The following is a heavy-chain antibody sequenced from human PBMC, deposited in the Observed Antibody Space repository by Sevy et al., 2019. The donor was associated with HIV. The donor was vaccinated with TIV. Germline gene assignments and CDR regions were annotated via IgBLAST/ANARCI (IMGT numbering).Heavy chain of an antibody. CDR1: GGSINSDH. CDR2: VYYTGGT. Sequence: SETLSLTCTVSGGSINSDHWNWIRQPPGKGLEWIGYVYYTGGTNYNPSPKNRVTISVDRAKNQFSLNLTSVTAADTAGYYCARRNDFDIWGQGTMVTVSS. J-gene: IGHJ3*02. CDR3: ARRNDFDI. V-gene: IGHV4-59*08.